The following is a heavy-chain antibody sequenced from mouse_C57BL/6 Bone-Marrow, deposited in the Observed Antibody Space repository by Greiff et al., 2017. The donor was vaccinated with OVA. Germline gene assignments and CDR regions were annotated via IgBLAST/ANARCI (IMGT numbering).Heavy chain of an antibody. V-gene: IGHV5-17*01. Sequence: EVQLKQSGGGLVKPGGSLKLSCAASGFTFSDYGMHWVRQAPEKGLEWVAYISSGSSTIYYADTVKGRFTISRDNAKNTLFLQMTSLRSEDTAMYYCARRGLYGSSQYYFDYWGQGTTLTVSS. CDR3: ARRGLYGSSQYYFDY. D-gene: IGHD1-1*01. J-gene: IGHJ2*01. CDR2: ISSGSSTI. CDR1: GFTFSDYG.